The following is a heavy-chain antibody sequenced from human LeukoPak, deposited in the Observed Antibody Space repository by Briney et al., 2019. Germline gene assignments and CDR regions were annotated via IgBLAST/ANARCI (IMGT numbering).Heavy chain of an antibody. D-gene: IGHD3-10*01. V-gene: IGHV4-39*01. CDR1: GGSISSNSYY. Sequence: SETLSLTRTVSGGSISSNSYYWGRIRQPPGKGLEWIGSIYYSGSTYYNPSLKSRVTISVDTSKNQFSLKLSSVTAADTAVYYCARSLGGSGSYVACCYWGQVILVTVSS. J-gene: IGHJ4*02. CDR2: IYYSGST. CDR3: ARSLGGSGSYVACCY.